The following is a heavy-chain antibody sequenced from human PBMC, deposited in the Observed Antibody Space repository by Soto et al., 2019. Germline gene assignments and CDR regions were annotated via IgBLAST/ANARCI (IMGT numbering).Heavy chain of an antibody. CDR3: ARAMTSVGAAAKGDF. Sequence: EVQLVESGGGLILPGGSLRLSCAASGFTFNTHWMHWVRQAPGKGLVWVSRINSDGSITDYADSVKGRFSISRDTPRNTLYLQMNSLSPEDTAVYYCARAMTSVGAAAKGDFWGQGTLVTVSS. V-gene: IGHV3-74*01. D-gene: IGHD1-26*01. J-gene: IGHJ4*02. CDR2: INSDGSIT. CDR1: GFTFNTHW.